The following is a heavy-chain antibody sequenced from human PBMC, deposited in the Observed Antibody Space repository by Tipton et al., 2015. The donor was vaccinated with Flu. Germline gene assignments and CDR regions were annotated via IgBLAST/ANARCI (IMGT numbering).Heavy chain of an antibody. CDR1: GGSISSYY. CDR2: IYYSGST. D-gene: IGHD6-19*01. Sequence: TLSLTCTVSGGSISSYYWSWIRQPPGKGLEWIGYIYYSGSTNYNPSLKSRVTISVDTSKNQFSLKLSSVTAADTAVYYCARSYSSGWFYAFDIWGQGTMVTVSS. J-gene: IGHJ3*02. CDR3: ARSYSSGWFYAFDI. V-gene: IGHV4-59*01.